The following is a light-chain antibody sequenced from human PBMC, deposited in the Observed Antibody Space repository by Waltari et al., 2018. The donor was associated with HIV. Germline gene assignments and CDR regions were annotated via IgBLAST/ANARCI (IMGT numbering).Light chain of an antibody. CDR3: QSHDSSLSGYV. Sequence: QSVLTQPPSVSGAPGQRVTISCTGRSSNIGAGSHVHWYQPLPGTAPKLLSYGNSNRPSGVPDRFSGSKSGTSASLAITGLQAEDEADYYCQSHDSSLSGYVFGTGTKVTVL. CDR1: SSNIGAGSH. V-gene: IGLV1-40*01. J-gene: IGLJ1*01. CDR2: GNS.